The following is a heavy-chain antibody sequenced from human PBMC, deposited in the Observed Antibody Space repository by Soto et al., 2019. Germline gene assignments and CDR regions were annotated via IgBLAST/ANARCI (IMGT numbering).Heavy chain of an antibody. CDR1: GYTFTGYY. J-gene: IGHJ4*02. CDR3: ARARPGDYFDY. CDR2: INPNSGGT. Sequence: ASVKVSCKASGYTFTGYYMHWVRQAPGQGLEWMGWINPNSGGTNYAQKFQGWATMTRDTSISTAYMELSRLRSDDTAVYYCARARPGDYFDYWGQGTLVTVSS. V-gene: IGHV1-2*04. D-gene: IGHD1-26*01.